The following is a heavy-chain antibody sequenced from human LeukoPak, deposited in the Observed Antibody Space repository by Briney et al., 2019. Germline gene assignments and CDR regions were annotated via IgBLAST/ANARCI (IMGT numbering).Heavy chain of an antibody. CDR3: VRVAYCGANCYYYVDS. CDR1: GYTFTDHY. Sequence: GASVKVSCKASGYTFTDHYMHWVRQAPGQGLEWMGFINPKTGATRYAQKFQGSITVTRDTSVNTAYVELSGLGPDDTAMYYCVRVAYCGANCYYYVDSWGQGTLVTVSS. CDR2: INPKTGAT. D-gene: IGHD2-21*02. J-gene: IGHJ4*02. V-gene: IGHV1-2*02.